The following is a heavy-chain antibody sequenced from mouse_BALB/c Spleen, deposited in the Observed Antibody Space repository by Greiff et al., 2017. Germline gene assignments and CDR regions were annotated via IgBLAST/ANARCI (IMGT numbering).Heavy chain of an antibody. V-gene: IGHV5-6-3*01. Sequence: EVQRVESGGGLVQPGGSLKLSCAASGFTFSSYGMSWVRQTPDKRLELVATINSNGGSTYYPDSVKGRFTISRDNAKNTLYLQMSSLKSEDTAMYYCARRPEFAYWGQGTLVTVSA. CDR2: INSNGGST. CDR3: ARRPEFAY. CDR1: GFTFSSYG. J-gene: IGHJ3*01.